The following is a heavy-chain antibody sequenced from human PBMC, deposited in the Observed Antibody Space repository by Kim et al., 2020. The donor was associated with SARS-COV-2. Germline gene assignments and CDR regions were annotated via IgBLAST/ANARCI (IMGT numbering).Heavy chain of an antibody. D-gene: IGHD3-3*01. Sequence: GGSLRLSCAASGFTFSSYAMHWVRQAPGKGLEWVAVISYDGSNKYYADSVKGRFTISRDNSKNTLYLQMNSLRAEDTAVYYCARDLNNAIFGVVSEYFQHWGQGTLVTVSS. CDR3: ARDLNNAIFGVVSEYFQH. CDR2: ISYDGSNK. J-gene: IGHJ1*01. CDR1: GFTFSSYA. V-gene: IGHV3-30-3*01.